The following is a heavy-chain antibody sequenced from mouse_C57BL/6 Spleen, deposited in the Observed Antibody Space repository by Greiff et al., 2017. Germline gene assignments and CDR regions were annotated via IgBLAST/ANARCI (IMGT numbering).Heavy chain of an antibody. J-gene: IGHJ3*01. CDR2: ISDGGSYT. CDR3: AREGCNLAWFAY. Sequence: EVKLMESGGGLVKPGGSLKLSCAASGFTFSSYAMSWVRQTPEKRLEWVATISDGGSYTYYPDNVKGRFTISRDNAKNNLYLQMSHLKSEDTAMYYCAREGCNLAWFAYWGQGTLVTVSA. D-gene: IGHD2-1*01. V-gene: IGHV5-4*01. CDR1: GFTFSSYA.